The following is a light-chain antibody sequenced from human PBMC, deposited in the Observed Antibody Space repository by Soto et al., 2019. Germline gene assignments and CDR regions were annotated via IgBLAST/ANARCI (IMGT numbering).Light chain of an antibody. Sequence: DIQMTQSPSSLSASVGDKVTITCRASQNVASYLNWYQQKLGTAPKVLIYATSTLKTGVPSRFSGSGSGTEFILTITSLRPEDFATYYCQQTYNTPLTFGGGTKVEIK. CDR2: ATS. J-gene: IGKJ4*01. CDR3: QQTYNTPLT. CDR1: QNVASY. V-gene: IGKV1-39*01.